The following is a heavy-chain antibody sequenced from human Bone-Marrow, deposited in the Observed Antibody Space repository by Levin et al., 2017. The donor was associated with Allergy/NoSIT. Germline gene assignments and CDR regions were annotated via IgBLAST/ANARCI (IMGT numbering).Heavy chain of an antibody. V-gene: IGHV5-51*01. CDR2: IFPRDSDT. J-gene: IGHJ4*02. CDR1: GYTFSSNW. D-gene: IGHD2-2*01. Sequence: GESLKISCKGSGYTFSSNWIGWVRQMPGKGLEWMGIIFPRDSDTRYSPSFQGQVTISADKSVNTVYLQWNSLKASDTATYFCARWGCTSASCPWYFDSWGQGTLVTVSS. CDR3: ARWGCTSASCPWYFDS.